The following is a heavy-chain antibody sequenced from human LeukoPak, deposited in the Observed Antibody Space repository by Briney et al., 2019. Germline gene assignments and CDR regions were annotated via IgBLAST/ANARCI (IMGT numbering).Heavy chain of an antibody. D-gene: IGHD2-2*01. J-gene: IGHJ4*02. Sequence: PSETLSLTCALSGDSVGISASGDSRWNWVRQPPGKTLEWICELYLPGGTHSNPSLRSRVNMSLDRSKNQVTLNVRSVTAADTAVYYCVRDLDDGNYALAFWGQGTLVTVSS. CDR1: GDSVGISASGDSR. V-gene: IGHV4-4*02. CDR3: VRDLDDGNYALAF. CDR2: LYLPGGT.